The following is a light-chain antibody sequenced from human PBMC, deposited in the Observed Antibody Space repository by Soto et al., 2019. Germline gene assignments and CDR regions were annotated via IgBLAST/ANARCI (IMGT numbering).Light chain of an antibody. CDR3: QSYDNNVSGWV. V-gene: IGLV1-44*01. Sequence: QSVLTQSPSVSATPGQRVSISCSGSSSNIGSNTVSWYQHVPGTAPKLLIYSNDQRPSAVPGRFSGSKSGSSASLAISGLQSDDEADYYCQSYDNNVSGWVFGGGTKLTVL. CDR2: SND. CDR1: SSNIGSNT. J-gene: IGLJ2*01.